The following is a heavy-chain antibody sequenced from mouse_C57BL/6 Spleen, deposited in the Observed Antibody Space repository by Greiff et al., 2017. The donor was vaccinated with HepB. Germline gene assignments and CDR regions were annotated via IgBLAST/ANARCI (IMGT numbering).Heavy chain of an antibody. J-gene: IGHJ2*01. D-gene: IGHD2-1*01. CDR2: ISGGGGNT. Sequence: EVQRVESGGGLVKPGGSLKLSCAASGFTFSSYTMSWVRQTPEKRLEWVATISGGGGNTYYPDSVKGRFTISRDNAKNTLYLQMSSLRSEDTALYYCARLHYYGFDYWGQGTTLTVSS. CDR3: ARLHYYGFDY. V-gene: IGHV5-9*01. CDR1: GFTFSSYT.